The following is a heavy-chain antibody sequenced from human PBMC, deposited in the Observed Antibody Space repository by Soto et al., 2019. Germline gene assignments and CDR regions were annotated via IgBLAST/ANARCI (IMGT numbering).Heavy chain of an antibody. CDR1: GFTFSDHY. J-gene: IGHJ4*02. Sequence: PGGSLRLSCAASGFTFSDHYMDWVRQAPGKGLEWVGRSRNRANSYTTEYAASVKGRFTISRDDSKNSLYLQMNSLKTEDTAVYYCATSGTSSGWPWFGADYWGQGTLVTVSS. V-gene: IGHV3-72*01. CDR2: SRNRANSYTT. D-gene: IGHD6-19*01. CDR3: ATSGTSSGWPWFGADY.